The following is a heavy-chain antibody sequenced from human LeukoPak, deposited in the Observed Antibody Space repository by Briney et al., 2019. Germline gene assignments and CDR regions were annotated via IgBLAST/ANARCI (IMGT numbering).Heavy chain of an antibody. CDR3: ATGVLLYSSGWYAEYFQH. Sequence: GRSLRLSCAASGFTFSSYGMHWVRQAPGKGLEWVAVISYDGSNKYYADSVKGRFTISRDNSKNTLYLQMNSLRAGDTAVYYCATGVLLYSSGWYAEYFQHWGQGTLVTVSS. CDR2: ISYDGSNK. CDR1: GFTFSSYG. J-gene: IGHJ1*01. V-gene: IGHV3-30*03. D-gene: IGHD6-19*01.